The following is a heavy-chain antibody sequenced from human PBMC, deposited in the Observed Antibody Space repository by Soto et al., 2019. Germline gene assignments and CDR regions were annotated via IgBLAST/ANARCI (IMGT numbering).Heavy chain of an antibody. J-gene: IGHJ4*02. CDR3: ARQDFSNGCVNYSFGF. D-gene: IGHD3-3*01. Sequence: HLQLQDSGPGLVKPSETLSLTCTVTGGSISRSTKYWGWIRQPPGKRLEWMGTISYSRNTNYNPSLRSQTALSVDTSMNRFCLPLTSATAADTDGYYCARQDFSNGCVNYSFGFWGQGSLVTFSS. CDR1: GGSISRSTKY. CDR2: ISYSRNT. V-gene: IGHV4-39*01.